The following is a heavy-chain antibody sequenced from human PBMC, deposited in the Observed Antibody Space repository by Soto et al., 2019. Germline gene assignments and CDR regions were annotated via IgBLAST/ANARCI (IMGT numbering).Heavy chain of an antibody. CDR2: IKSKTDGGTT. CDR1: GFTFSNAW. Sequence: EVQLVESGGGLVKPGGSLRLSCAASGFTFSNAWMSWVRQAPGKGLEWVGSIKSKTDGGTTDYAAPVKGRFTISRDDSKNTLYLQMNSLKTEDTAVYYCTTDPAVVVVAATRGGYWGQGTLVTVSS. J-gene: IGHJ4*02. V-gene: IGHV3-15*01. D-gene: IGHD2-15*01. CDR3: TTDPAVVVVAATRGGY.